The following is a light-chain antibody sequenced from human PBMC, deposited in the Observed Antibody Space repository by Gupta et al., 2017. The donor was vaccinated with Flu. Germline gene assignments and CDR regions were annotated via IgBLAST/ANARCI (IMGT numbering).Light chain of an antibody. CDR2: AAS. CDR1: QGISNY. Sequence: DIQMTQSPSSLSASVGDRVTITCRASQGISNYLAWYQQKPGKVPKLLIYAASTLQSGVPSRFSGSGSGTDFTLTISSLQPEDVATHYCQKYNSAPPGVTFGPGTKVDIK. V-gene: IGKV1-27*01. CDR3: QKYNSAPPGVT. J-gene: IGKJ3*01.